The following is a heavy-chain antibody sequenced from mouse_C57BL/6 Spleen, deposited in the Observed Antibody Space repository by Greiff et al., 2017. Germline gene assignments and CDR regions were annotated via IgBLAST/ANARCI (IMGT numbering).Heavy chain of an antibody. V-gene: IGHV1-81*01. Sequence: LQESGAELARPGASVKLSCKASGYTFTSYGISWVKQRTGQGLEWIGEIYPRSGNTYYNEKFKGKATLTADKSSSTADMELRSLTSEDAAVHCCARRSYYGYDCWYFDVWGTGTTVTVSS. CDR1: GYTFTSYG. J-gene: IGHJ1*03. CDR3: ARRSYYGYDCWYFDV. CDR2: IYPRSGNT. D-gene: IGHD2-9*01.